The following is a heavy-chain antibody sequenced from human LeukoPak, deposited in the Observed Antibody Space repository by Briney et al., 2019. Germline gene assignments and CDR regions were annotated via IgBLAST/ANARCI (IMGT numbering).Heavy chain of an antibody. D-gene: IGHD5-12*01. Sequence: GGSLRLSCSASGFTFSDFYMSWIRQAPGKGLEWVSYINGIGSTIHYADSVKGRFTISRDNAKNSLYLQMNSLRAEDTAVYYCARERDYSGYDVGYWGQGTLVTVSS. V-gene: IGHV3-11*04. CDR1: GFTFSDFY. CDR2: INGIGSTI. CDR3: ARERDYSGYDVGY. J-gene: IGHJ4*02.